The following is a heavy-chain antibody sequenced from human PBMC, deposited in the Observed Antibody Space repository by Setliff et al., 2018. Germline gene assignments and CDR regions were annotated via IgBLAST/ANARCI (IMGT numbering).Heavy chain of an antibody. CDR3: TTDRAACSGSSCYNGFDV. J-gene: IGHJ3*01. Sequence: PGGSLRLSCAASGFTFSNAWMNWVRQAPGKGLEWVGRIKGKTDGLATDYAAPVKGRFTISRDDSTNKLYLQMNSLKTEDTAVYYCTTDRAACSGSSCYNGFDVWGQGTMVTVSS. CDR1: GFTFSNAW. CDR2: IKGKTDGLAT. V-gene: IGHV3-15*07. D-gene: IGHD2-2*02.